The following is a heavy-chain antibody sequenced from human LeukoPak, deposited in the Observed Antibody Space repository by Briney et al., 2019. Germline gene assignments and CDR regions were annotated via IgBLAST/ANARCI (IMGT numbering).Heavy chain of an antibody. J-gene: IGHJ6*03. CDR2: IYYSGST. V-gene: IGHV4-31*03. Sequence: SETLSLTCTVSGGSISSGGYYWSWIRQHPGKGLEWIGYIYYSGSTYYNPSLKSRVTISVDTSKNQFSLKLSSVTAADTAVYYCASGPRSLRHYYYMDVWGKGTTVTVSS. D-gene: IGHD2-8*01. CDR3: ASGPRSLRHYYYMDV. CDR1: GGSISSGGYY.